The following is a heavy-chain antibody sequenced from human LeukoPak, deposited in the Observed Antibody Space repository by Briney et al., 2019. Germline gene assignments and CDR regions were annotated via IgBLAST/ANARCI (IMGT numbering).Heavy chain of an antibody. CDR1: GFTFSSYA. CDR2: ISGSGGST. Sequence: GGSLRLSCAASGFTFSSYAMSWVRQAPGKGLEWVSAISGSGGSTYYADSVKGRFTISRDNSKNTLYLQMNSLGAEDTAVYYCAKTLLAAMVNNWFDPWGQGTLVTVSS. J-gene: IGHJ5*02. V-gene: IGHV3-23*01. CDR3: AKTLLAAMVNNWFDP. D-gene: IGHD5-18*01.